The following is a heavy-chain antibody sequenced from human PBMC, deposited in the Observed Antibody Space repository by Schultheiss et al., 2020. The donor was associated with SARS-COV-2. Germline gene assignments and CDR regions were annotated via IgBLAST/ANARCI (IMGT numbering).Heavy chain of an antibody. CDR1: GGSISSSGYY. Sequence: SQTLSLTCTVSGGSISSSGYYWGWIRQPPGKGLEWVGTIYYSGSTYYNPSLKSRVTISVDTSRNQFSLKLSSVTAADTAVYYCARRGSGSSYYYFDYWGQGTLVTVSS. CDR2: IYYSGST. J-gene: IGHJ4*02. D-gene: IGHD1-26*01. CDR3: ARRGSGSSYYYFDY. V-gene: IGHV4-39*01.